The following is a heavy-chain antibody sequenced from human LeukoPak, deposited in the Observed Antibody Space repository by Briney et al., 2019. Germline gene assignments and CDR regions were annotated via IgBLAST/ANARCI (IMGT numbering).Heavy chain of an antibody. Sequence: GESLKISCKASGHSFTTYWIGWVRQMPGKGLEWMGIIYPADSTAHYSPSFQGQVTISVDKSINTAYLQWSRLKASDTAMYYCARIGSGVYSSSWYWRDPFDYWGQGTLVTVSS. J-gene: IGHJ4*02. CDR3: ARIGSGVYSSSWYWRDPFDY. CDR2: IYPADSTA. D-gene: IGHD6-13*01. CDR1: GHSFTTYW. V-gene: IGHV5-51*01.